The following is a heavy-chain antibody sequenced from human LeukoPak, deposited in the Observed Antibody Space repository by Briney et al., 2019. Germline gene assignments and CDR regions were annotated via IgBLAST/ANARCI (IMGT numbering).Heavy chain of an antibody. CDR3: ARADSSSWYGYFDY. Sequence: SVKVSCKASGGTFSSYTISWVRQGPGQGLEWMGRIIPILGIANYARKFQGRVTITADKSTSTAYMELSSLRSEDTAVYYCARADSSSWYGYFDYWGQGTLVTVSS. CDR1: GGTFSSYT. D-gene: IGHD6-13*01. V-gene: IGHV1-69*02. CDR2: IIPILGIA. J-gene: IGHJ4*02.